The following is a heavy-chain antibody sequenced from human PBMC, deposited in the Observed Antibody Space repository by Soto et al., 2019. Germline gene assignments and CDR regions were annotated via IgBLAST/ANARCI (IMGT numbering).Heavy chain of an antibody. D-gene: IGHD6-19*01. CDR3: TRGRTTGPVAVSETILGGY. J-gene: IGHJ4*02. CDR2: VNPKSGDT. CDR1: GCSFSDYY. V-gene: IGHV1-2*02. Sequence: GASVKVSCKASGCSFSDYYMHWVRQAPGQGLQWMGWVNPKSGDTKCAQSFQGGVTMTRDTSINTAYMELNRLTSDDTAVYYCTRGRTTGPVAVSETILGGYWGQGTLVTVSS.